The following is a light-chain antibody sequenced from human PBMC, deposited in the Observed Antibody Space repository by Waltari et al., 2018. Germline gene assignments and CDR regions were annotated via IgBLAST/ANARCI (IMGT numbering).Light chain of an antibody. J-gene: IGLJ2*01. CDR1: SSDVGDYNY. CDR3: SSYIDSSTLEL. V-gene: IGLV2-14*03. CDR2: DVS. Sequence: QSALTQPASVSGSPGQSITISCTGTSSDVGDYNYVSWYQQHPGKAPKLMIYDVSTRPSGVSNRFSGSKSGNTASLTISGLQAEDEADYYCSSYIDSSTLELFGGGTSLTVL.